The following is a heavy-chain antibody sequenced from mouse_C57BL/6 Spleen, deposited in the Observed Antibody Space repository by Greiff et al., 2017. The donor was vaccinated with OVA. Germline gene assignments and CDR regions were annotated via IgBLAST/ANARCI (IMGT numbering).Heavy chain of an antibody. CDR2: INPNNGGT. V-gene: IGHV1-22*01. CDR3: AREDWDVWYFDV. D-gene: IGHD4-1*01. Sequence: VQLKQSGPELVKPGASVKMSCKASGYTFTDYNMHWVKQSHGKSLEWIGYINPNNGGTSYNQKFKGKATLTVNKSSSTAYMELRSLTSEDSAVYYCAREDWDVWYFDVWGTGTTVTVSS. J-gene: IGHJ1*03. CDR1: GYTFTDYN.